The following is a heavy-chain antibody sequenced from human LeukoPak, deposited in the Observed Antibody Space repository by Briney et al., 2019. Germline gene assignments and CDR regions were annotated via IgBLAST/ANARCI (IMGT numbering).Heavy chain of an antibody. CDR2: ISGSGGST. V-gene: IGHV3-23*01. J-gene: IGHJ3*02. D-gene: IGHD3-10*01. CDR1: GFTFSSYG. Sequence: QPGGTLRLSCAASGFTFSSYGMSWVRQAPGKGLEWVSAISGSGGSTYYADSVKGRFTISRDNSKNTLYLQMNSLRAEDTAVYYCAKDRDHYYGSGSYYNVAFDIWGQGTMVTVSS. CDR3: AKDRDHYYGSGSYYNVAFDI.